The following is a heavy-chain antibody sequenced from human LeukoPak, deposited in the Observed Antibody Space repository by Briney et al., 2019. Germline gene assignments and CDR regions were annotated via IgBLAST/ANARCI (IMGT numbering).Heavy chain of an antibody. CDR1: GGSISSGGYY. Sequence: SETLSLTCTVSGGSISSGGYYWSWIRQHPGKGLEWIGYIYYGGSTYYNPSLKSRVTISVDTSKNQFSLKLSSVTAADTAVYYCARPDPYYYGMDVWGQGTTVTVSS. J-gene: IGHJ6*02. CDR2: IYYGGST. V-gene: IGHV4-31*03. CDR3: ARPDPYYYGMDV.